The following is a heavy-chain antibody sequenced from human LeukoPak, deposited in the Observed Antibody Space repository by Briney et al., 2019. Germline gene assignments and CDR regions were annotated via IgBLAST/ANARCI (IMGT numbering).Heavy chain of an antibody. D-gene: IGHD6-6*01. CDR2: INPNSGGT. J-gene: IGHJ6*03. CDR1: GYTFTGYY. Sequence: ASVKVSCKASGYTFTGYYMHWVRQAPGQGLEWMGWINPNSGGTNYAQKFQGRVTMTRDTSISTAYMELSRLRSDDTAVYYCARSQLVDYYYYYYMDVWGKGTTVTVSS. V-gene: IGHV1-2*02. CDR3: ARSQLVDYYYYYYMDV.